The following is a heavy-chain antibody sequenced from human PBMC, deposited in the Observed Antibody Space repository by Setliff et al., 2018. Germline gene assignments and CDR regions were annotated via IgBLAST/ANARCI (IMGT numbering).Heavy chain of an antibody. CDR3: AITMTTGVDFFDH. CDR2: IRSKADSYAT. J-gene: IGHJ4*02. CDR1: GFTFSGSA. Sequence: GGSLRLSCAASGFTFSGSAVYWVRQASGRGLEWVGRIRSKADSYATAYAASVKARFTISRDDSKNTAYLQVNSLKTEDTAVYYCAITMTTGVDFFDHWGQGTLVTV. V-gene: IGHV3-73*01. D-gene: IGHD4-17*01.